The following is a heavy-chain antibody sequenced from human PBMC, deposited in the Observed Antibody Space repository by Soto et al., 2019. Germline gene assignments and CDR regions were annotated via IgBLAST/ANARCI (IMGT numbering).Heavy chain of an antibody. D-gene: IGHD3-3*01. Sequence: PGGSLRLSCAASGFTLSSYWMSWVRQAPGKELEWMANIKQNGSEKYYVKYVKGRITISRDNAKNSLYLLMNSLRAEDTAVYYCARDRYSYYDFWSGSLPYYYYGMDVWGQGT. CDR2: IKQNGSEK. J-gene: IGHJ6*02. V-gene: IGHV3-7*01. CDR3: ARDRYSYYDFWSGSLPYYYYGMDV. CDR1: GFTLSSYW.